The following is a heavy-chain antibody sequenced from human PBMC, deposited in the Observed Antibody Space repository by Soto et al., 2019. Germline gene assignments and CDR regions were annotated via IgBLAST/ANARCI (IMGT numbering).Heavy chain of an antibody. J-gene: IGHJ6*02. CDR2: IWYDGSNK. V-gene: IGHV3-33*01. Sequence: GGSLRLSCAASGFTFSSYGMHWVRQAPGKGLEWVAVIWYDGSNKYYADSVKGRFTISRDNSKNTLYLQMNSLRAEDTAVYYCARVGVIAVAAKVTQNPSYGMDVWGQGTTVTVSS. CDR1: GFTFSSYG. CDR3: ARVGVIAVAAKVTQNPSYGMDV. D-gene: IGHD6-19*01.